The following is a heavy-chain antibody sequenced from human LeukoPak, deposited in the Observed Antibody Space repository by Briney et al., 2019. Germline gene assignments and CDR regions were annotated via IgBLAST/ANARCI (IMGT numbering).Heavy chain of an antibody. V-gene: IGHV3-15*01. CDR3: EAEITGTTD. D-gene: IGHD1-7*01. J-gene: IGHJ4*02. CDR1: GFTLSNYW. CDR2: IKSKTDGGTT. Sequence: GGSLRLSCAASGFTLSNYWMSWVRQAPGKGLEWVGRIKSKTDGGTTDYAAPVKGRFTISRDDSKNTLYLQMNSLKTEDTAVYYCEAEITGTTDWGQGTLVTVSS.